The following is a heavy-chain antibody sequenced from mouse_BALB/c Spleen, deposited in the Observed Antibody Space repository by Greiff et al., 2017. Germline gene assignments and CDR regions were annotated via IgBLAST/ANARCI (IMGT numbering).Heavy chain of an antibody. D-gene: IGHD1-2*01. V-gene: IGHV2-2*02. Sequence: VQLQESGPGLVQPSQSLSITCTVSGFSLTSYGVHWVRQSPGKGLEWLGVIWSGGSTDYNAAFIYRLSISKDNSKSQVFFKMNSLQANDTAIYYCARLRPFAYWGQGTLVTVSA. CDR1: GFSLTSYG. CDR2: IWSGGST. CDR3: ARLRPFAY. J-gene: IGHJ3*01.